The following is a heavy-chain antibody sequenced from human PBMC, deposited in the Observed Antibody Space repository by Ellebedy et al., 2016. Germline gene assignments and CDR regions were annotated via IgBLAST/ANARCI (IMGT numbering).Heavy chain of an antibody. V-gene: IGHV1-2*02. D-gene: IGHD3-10*01. Sequence: ASVKVSXKASRYTFTDHYIHWVRQAPGQGPEWMGWINPKSGGTIYAQNFQGRVTMTRDTSISTAYMELRRLRSDDTAVYYCARDPPDPSGSYPDFWGQGTLVTVSS. CDR2: INPKSGGT. CDR3: ARDPPDPSGSYPDF. CDR1: RYTFTDHY. J-gene: IGHJ1*01.